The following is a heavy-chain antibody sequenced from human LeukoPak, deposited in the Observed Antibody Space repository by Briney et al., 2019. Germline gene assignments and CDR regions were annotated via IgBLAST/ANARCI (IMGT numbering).Heavy chain of an antibody. Sequence: TSVKLSCKSSGYTFTSYAVSWVRQAPGQGLEWVGWISTYNDNTNDTQKLQSRITMTTDTSTSTAYLELRSLRSDDTAVYYCARDLDGYSNSWGQGTLVTVSS. CDR1: GYTFTSYA. D-gene: IGHD4-17*01. CDR2: ISTYNDNT. CDR3: ARDLDGYSNS. J-gene: IGHJ5*02. V-gene: IGHV1-18*04.